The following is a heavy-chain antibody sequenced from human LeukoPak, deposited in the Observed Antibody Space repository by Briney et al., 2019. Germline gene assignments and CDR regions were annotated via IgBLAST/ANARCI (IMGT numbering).Heavy chain of an antibody. CDR3: ARDPSPFYSGSYLGFDP. J-gene: IGHJ5*02. CDR2: IYYSENT. CDR1: GGSISSYY. V-gene: IGHV4-59*01. Sequence: SETLSLTCTVSGGSISSYYWSWIRQPPGKGLEWIGYIYYSENTNYNPSLKSRVTISVDTSKNQFSLKLSSVTAADTAVYYCARDPSPFYSGSYLGFDPWGQGTLVTVSS. D-gene: IGHD1-26*01.